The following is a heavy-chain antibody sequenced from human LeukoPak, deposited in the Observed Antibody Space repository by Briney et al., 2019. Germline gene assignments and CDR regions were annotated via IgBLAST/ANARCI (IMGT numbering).Heavy chain of an antibody. Sequence: SETLSLTCTVSGGSISSGGYYWSWIRQHPGKGLEWIGEINHSGSTNYNPSLKSRVTISVDTSKNQFSLKLSSVTAADTAVYYCARGQPMTTVTILYNWFDPWGQGTLVTVSS. CDR1: GGSISSGGYY. CDR2: INHSGST. D-gene: IGHD4-17*01. CDR3: ARGQPMTTVTILYNWFDP. J-gene: IGHJ5*02. V-gene: IGHV4-39*07.